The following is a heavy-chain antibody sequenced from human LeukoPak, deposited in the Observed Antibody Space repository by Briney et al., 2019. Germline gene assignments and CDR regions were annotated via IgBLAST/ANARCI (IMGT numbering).Heavy chain of an antibody. J-gene: IGHJ5*02. CDR1: GGSISSGSYY. D-gene: IGHD3-9*01. Sequence: SSETLSLTCTVSGGSISSGSYYWNWIRQPAGKGLEWIGRIYTSGSTYYNPSLKSRVTISVDTSKNQFSLKLSSVTAADTAVYYCAREGPGKFDWLFVNWFDPWGQGTLVTVSS. CDR3: AREGPGKFDWLFVNWFDP. V-gene: IGHV4-61*02. CDR2: IYTSGST.